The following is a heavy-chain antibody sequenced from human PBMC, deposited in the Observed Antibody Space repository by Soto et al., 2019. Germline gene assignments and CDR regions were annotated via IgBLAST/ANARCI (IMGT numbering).Heavy chain of an antibody. CDR3: ARSDGYNFNWLDS. CDR2: MNPNSGNT. D-gene: IGHD2-21*01. V-gene: IGHV1-8*01. J-gene: IGHJ5*01. Sequence: QVQLVQSGAGVKTPGASVKVSCKASGYTFASYDINWVRQAPGQGLEWMGWMNPNSGNTGYAQKFQGRLTITRDTALSIAHMELSSLRNEDTAVYYCARSDGYNFNWLDSWGQGTLVTVSA. CDR1: GYTFASYD.